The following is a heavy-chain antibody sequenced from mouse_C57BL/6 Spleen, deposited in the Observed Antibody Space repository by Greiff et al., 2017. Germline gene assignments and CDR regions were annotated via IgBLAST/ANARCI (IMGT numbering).Heavy chain of an antibody. V-gene: IGHV10-3*01. Sequence: EVQGVESGGGLVQPKGSLKLSCAASGFTFNTYAMHWVRQAPGKGLEWVARIRSKSSNYATYYADSVKDRFTISRDDSQSMVYLQMNNLKTEDTAMYYCVREGDPNYYGSSPYYYAMDYWGQGTSVTVSS. CDR1: GFTFNTYA. CDR2: IRSKSSNYAT. CDR3: VREGDPNYYGSSPYYYAMDY. D-gene: IGHD1-1*01. J-gene: IGHJ4*01.